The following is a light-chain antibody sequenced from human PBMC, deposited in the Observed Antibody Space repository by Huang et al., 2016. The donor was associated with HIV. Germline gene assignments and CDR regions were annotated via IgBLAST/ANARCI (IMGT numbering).Light chain of an antibody. CDR3: MQALQTPFT. CDR1: QSLLHSNGYNY. CDR2: LGS. J-gene: IGKJ3*01. Sequence: DIVMTQSPLSLPVTPGEPASISCRYSQSLLHSNGYNYLDWYLQKPGQSPQLLIYLGSNRASGVPDRFSGSGSGTDCTLKISRVEAEDVGVYYCMQALQTPFTFGPGTKVDI. V-gene: IGKV2-28*01.